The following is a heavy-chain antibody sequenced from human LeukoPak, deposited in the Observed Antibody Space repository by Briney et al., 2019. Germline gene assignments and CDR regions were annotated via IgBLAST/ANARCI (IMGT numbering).Heavy chain of an antibody. J-gene: IGHJ4*02. CDR1: GYTFTSYY. CDR3: ARDLGSLIVVVTAILDY. V-gene: IGHV1-46*01. D-gene: IGHD2-21*02. CDR2: INPSGGST. Sequence: ASVKVSCKASGYTFTSYYMHWVRQAPGQGLEWMGIINPSGGSTSYAQKFQGRVTMTRDTSTSTVYMELSSLRSEDTAVYYCARDLGSLIVVVTAILDYWGQGTQVTVSS.